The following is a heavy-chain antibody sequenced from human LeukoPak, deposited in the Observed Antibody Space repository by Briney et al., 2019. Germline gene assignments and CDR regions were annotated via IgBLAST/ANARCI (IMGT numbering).Heavy chain of an antibody. CDR3: LSGSGH. Sequence: PGGSLRLSCAAAGFIFRNYWMGWVRQAPGKGLEWVANINEDGSEKYYVDSVKSRFIISRDNAKNSLYLQMNILRAEDTAVFYCLSGSGHCGQGSLVTVSS. CDR2: INEDGSEK. V-gene: IGHV3-7*01. D-gene: IGHD3-10*01. J-gene: IGHJ4*02. CDR1: GFIFRNYW.